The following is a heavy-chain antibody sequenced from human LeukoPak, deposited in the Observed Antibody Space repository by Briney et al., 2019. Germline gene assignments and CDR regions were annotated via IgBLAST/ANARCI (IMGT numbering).Heavy chain of an antibody. CDR1: GGSISSSSYY. CDR2: IYYSGGT. J-gene: IGHJ4*02. D-gene: IGHD4-17*01. V-gene: IGHV4-39*01. CDR3: ASHDYGDYYFDY. Sequence: SETLSLACTVSGGSISSSSYYWGWIRQPPGKGLEWIGSIYYSGGTYYKPSLKNRVTISVDTSKIQFSLKLSSVTAADTAVYYCASHDYGDYYFDYWGQGTLVTVSS.